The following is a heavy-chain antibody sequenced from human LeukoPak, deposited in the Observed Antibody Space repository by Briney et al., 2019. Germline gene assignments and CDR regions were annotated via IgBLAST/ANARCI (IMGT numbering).Heavy chain of an antibody. CDR2: IYYSGST. V-gene: IGHV4-31*03. CDR1: GGSISSGGYY. Sequence: SQTLSLTYTVSGGSISSGGYYWSWIRQHPGKGLEWIGYIYYSGSTYYNPSLKSRVTISVDTSKNQFSLKLSSVTAAATAVYYCARANEYYYDSSGYYLVYWGQGTLVTVSS. CDR3: ARANEYYYDSSGYYLVY. D-gene: IGHD3-22*01. J-gene: IGHJ4*02.